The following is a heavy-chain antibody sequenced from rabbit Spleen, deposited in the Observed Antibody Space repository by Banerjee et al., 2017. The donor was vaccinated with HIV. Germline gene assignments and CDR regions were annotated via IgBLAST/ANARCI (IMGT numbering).Heavy chain of an antibody. V-gene: IGHV1S45*01. CDR3: ARDFDF. CDR2: IDTSDGDT. J-gene: IGHJ4*01. Sequence: LEESGGGLVKPGGTLTLTCTVSGFSFSSNWICWVRQAPGKGLEWIACIDTSDGDTDYANWPKGRFTISKASSTTVTLKMTSLTAADTATYFCARDFDFWGPGTLVTVS. CDR1: GFSFSSNW.